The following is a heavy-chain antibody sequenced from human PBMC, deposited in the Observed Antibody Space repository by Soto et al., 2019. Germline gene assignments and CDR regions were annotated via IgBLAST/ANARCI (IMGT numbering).Heavy chain of an antibody. D-gene: IGHD5-12*01. Sequence: GGSLRLSCAASGFTFSSYWMSWVRQAPGKGLEWVANIKQDGSEKYYVDSVKGRFTISRDNAKNSLYLQMNSLRAEDTAVYYCARDPNIVATMGSIFYYYGMDVWGQGTTVTVSS. CDR1: GFTFSSYW. CDR2: IKQDGSEK. CDR3: ARDPNIVATMGSIFYYYGMDV. V-gene: IGHV3-7*01. J-gene: IGHJ6*02.